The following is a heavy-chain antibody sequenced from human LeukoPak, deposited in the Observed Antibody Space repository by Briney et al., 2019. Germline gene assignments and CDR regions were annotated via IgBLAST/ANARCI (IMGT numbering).Heavy chain of an antibody. CDR3: ARHGGHYQSDD. D-gene: IGHD2-21*01. V-gene: IGHV4-61*05. CDR2: VHHSGGT. CDR1: GGSISSGDYY. Sequence: SETLSLTCTVSGGSISSGDYYWSWVRQPPGKGLEWIGQVHHSGGTSYNPSLRSRVTISIDKSENQFSLKLNSVTAADTAVYYCARHGGHYQSDDWGQGTLVTVSS. J-gene: IGHJ4*02.